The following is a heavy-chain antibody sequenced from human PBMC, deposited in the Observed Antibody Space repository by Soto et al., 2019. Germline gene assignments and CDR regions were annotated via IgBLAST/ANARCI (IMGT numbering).Heavy chain of an antibody. CDR2: INHSGST. Sequence: SETLSLTCAVYGGSFSGYYWSWIRQPPGKGLEWIGEINHSGSTNYNPSLKSRVTISVDTSKNQFSLKLSSVTAADTAVYYCARGGLWYYYDSSGYPTGRRYYYVWTSGAKGPRSPSP. J-gene: IGHJ6*02. D-gene: IGHD3-22*01. V-gene: IGHV4-34*01. CDR1: GGSFSGYY. CDR3: ARGGLWYYYDSSGYPTGRRYYYVWTS.